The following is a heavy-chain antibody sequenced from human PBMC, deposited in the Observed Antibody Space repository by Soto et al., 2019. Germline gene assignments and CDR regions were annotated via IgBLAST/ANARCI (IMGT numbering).Heavy chain of an antibody. Sequence: QVQLVESGGGLVKPGGSLRLSCAASGFTFSDYYMSWIRQAPGKGLEWVSYISSSSSYTNYADSVKGRFTISRDNAKNSLYLQMNSLRAEDTAVYYCARAQFSSSRAGFDPWGQGTLVTVSS. D-gene: IGHD6-13*01. J-gene: IGHJ5*02. CDR1: GFTFSDYY. V-gene: IGHV3-11*05. CDR2: ISSSSSYT. CDR3: ARAQFSSSRAGFDP.